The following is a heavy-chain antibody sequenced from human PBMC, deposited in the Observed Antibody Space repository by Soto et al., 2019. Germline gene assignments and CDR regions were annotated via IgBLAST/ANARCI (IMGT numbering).Heavy chain of an antibody. D-gene: IGHD5-18*01. Sequence: SETLSLTCTVSGGSISSYYWSWIRQPPGKGLEWIGYIYYSGSTNYNPSLKSRVTISVDTSKNQFSLKLSSVTAADTAVYYFARLHHLGIQLWLQGSYYYYGMDVWGQGTTVTVSS. V-gene: IGHV4-59*01. J-gene: IGHJ6*02. CDR1: GGSISSYY. CDR2: IYYSGST. CDR3: ARLHHLGIQLWLQGSYYYYGMDV.